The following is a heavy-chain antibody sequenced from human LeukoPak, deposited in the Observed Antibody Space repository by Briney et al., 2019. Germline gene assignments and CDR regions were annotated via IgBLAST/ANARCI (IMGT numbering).Heavy chain of an antibody. CDR2: IYYSGST. CDR3: AREGTDQYYYYYMDV. J-gene: IGHJ6*03. V-gene: IGHV4-59*11. CDR1: GGSIRIHY. D-gene: IGHD3-10*01. Sequence: SETLSLTCTDPGGSIRIHYWRWIPQPPGKGLEWIGYIYYSGSTNYNPSLKSRVTISLDTSKNQFSLKLSSVTAADTAVYYCAREGTDQYYYYYMDVWGKGTTVTVSS.